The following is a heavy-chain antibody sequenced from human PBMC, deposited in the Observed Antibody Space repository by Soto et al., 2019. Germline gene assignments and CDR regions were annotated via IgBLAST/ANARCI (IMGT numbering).Heavy chain of an antibody. Sequence: LRLTCAPAEFIFSNYAMFWVRQAPGKGLEWVSTIFAGGGSTYYADSVKGRFTISRDNSKNILFLQMDSLRAEDTAVYFCAKDLIRGDGYIDFDYWGQGTLVTVSS. CDR1: EFIFSNYA. CDR2: IFAGGGST. D-gene: IGHD3-10*01. CDR3: AKDLIRGDGYIDFDY. V-gene: IGHV3-23*01. J-gene: IGHJ4*02.